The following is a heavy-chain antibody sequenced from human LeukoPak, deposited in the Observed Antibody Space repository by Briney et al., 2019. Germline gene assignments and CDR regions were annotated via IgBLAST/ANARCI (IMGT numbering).Heavy chain of an antibody. D-gene: IGHD3-9*01. J-gene: IGHJ3*02. CDR1: GYTLTELS. V-gene: IGHV1-24*01. Sequence: ASVKVSCKVSGYTLTELSMHWVRQAPGKGLEWMGGFDPEDGETIYAQKFQGRVTMTEDTSTDTAYMELSSLRSEDTAVYHCATDPATLGGTYYDILTGLPRGYAFDIWGQGAMVTVSS. CDR2: FDPEDGET. CDR3: ATDPATLGGTYYDILTGLPRGYAFDI.